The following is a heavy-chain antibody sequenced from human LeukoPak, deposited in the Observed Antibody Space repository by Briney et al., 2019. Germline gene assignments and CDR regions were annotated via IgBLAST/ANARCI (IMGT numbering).Heavy chain of an antibody. CDR1: GYTLTELS. V-gene: IGHV1-24*01. CDR2: FDPEDGET. J-gene: IGHJ4*02. CDR3: ATEEGGPKWEPRVAFDY. D-gene: IGHD1-26*01. Sequence: GASVKVSCKVSGYTLTELSMHWVRPAPGKGLEWMGGFDPEDGETIYAQKFQGRVTMTEDTSTDTAYMELSSLRSEDTAVYYCATEEGGPKWEPRVAFDYWGQGTLVTVSS.